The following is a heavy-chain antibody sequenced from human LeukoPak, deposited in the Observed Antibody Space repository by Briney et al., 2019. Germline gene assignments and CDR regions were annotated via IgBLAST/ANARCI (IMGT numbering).Heavy chain of an antibody. D-gene: IGHD3-10*01. V-gene: IGHV4-39*07. CDR3: ARSGKMYGSGSYPDY. CDR1: GGSISSSSYY. CDR2: IYYSGST. Sequence: SETLSLTCTVSGGSISSSSYYWGWIRQPPGKGLEWIGSIYYSGSTYYNPSLKSRVTISVDTSKNQFSLKLSSVTAADTAVYYCARSGKMYGSGSYPDYWGQGTLVTVSS. J-gene: IGHJ4*02.